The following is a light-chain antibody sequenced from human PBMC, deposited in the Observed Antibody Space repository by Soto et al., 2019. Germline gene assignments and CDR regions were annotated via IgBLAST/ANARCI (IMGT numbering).Light chain of an antibody. J-gene: IGLJ2*01. Sequence: QSVLTQPRSVSGSPGQSVTISCTGTSSDVGAYNYVSWYQQHPGKAPKVMIYDVNKRPSGVPDRFSGSKSDNTASLTISGLQAEDEADYYCCAYAGSYSVVFGGGTKVTVL. V-gene: IGLV2-11*01. CDR3: CAYAGSYSVV. CDR1: SSDVGAYNY. CDR2: DVN.